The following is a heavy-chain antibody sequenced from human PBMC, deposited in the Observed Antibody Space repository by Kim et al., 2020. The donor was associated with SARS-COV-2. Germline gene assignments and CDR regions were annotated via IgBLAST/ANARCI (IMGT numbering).Heavy chain of an antibody. CDR2: FDPEDGET. Sequence: ASVKVSCKVSGYTLTELSMHWVRQAPGKGLEWMGGFDPEDGETIYAQKFQGRVTMTEDTSTDTAYMELSSLRSEDTAVYYCATLDSSGYYQEYYFAYWGQGPLVTVSS. D-gene: IGHD3-22*01. J-gene: IGHJ4*02. CDR3: ATLDSSGYYQEYYFAY. CDR1: GYTLTELS. V-gene: IGHV1-24*01.